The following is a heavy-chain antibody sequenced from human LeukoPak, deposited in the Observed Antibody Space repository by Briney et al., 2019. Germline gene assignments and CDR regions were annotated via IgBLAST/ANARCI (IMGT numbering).Heavy chain of an antibody. Sequence: ASVKVSCKTSGYTFTSYAISWVRQAPGQGLEWMGWISAYSGNTNYAQKLQGRVTMTTDTSTSTAYMELRSLRSEDTAVYYCARAQGDYRNFNNKWFDPWGQGTLVTVSS. CDR3: ARAQGDYRNFNNKWFDP. CDR1: GYTFTSYA. D-gene: IGHD4-11*01. J-gene: IGHJ5*02. CDR2: ISAYSGNT. V-gene: IGHV1-18*01.